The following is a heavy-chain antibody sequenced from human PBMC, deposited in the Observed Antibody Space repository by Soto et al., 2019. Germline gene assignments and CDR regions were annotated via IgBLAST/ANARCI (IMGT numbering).Heavy chain of an antibody. Sequence: GESLKISCKGSGYSFTSYWIGWVRQMPGKGLEWMGIIYPGDSDTRYSPSFQGQVTISADKSISTAYLQWSSLKASDTAMYYCASRIRSSGWYFDYWGQGTLVTVSS. CDR3: ASRIRSSGWYFDY. V-gene: IGHV5-51*01. D-gene: IGHD6-19*01. CDR2: IYPGDSDT. CDR1: GYSFTSYW. J-gene: IGHJ4*02.